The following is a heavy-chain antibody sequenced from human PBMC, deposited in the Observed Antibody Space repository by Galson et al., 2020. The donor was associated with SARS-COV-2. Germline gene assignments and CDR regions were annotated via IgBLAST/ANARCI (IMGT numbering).Heavy chain of an antibody. CDR1: GGSISSGGYY. Sequence: SETLSLTCTVSGGSISSGGYYWSWIRQHPGKGLEWIGYIYYSGSTYYNPSLKSRVTISVDTSKNQFSLKLSSVTAADTAVYYCAREGGYSYGHGNSFDYWGQGTLVTVSS. CDR2: IYYSGST. D-gene: IGHD5-18*01. CDR3: AREGGYSYGHGNSFDY. V-gene: IGHV4-31*03. J-gene: IGHJ4*02.